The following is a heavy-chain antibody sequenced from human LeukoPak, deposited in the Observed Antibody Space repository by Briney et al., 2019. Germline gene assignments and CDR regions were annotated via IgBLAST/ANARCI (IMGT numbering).Heavy chain of an antibody. J-gene: IGHJ4*02. CDR1: GFTFSSYW. Sequence: PGGSLRLSCAASGFTFSSYWMSWVRQAPGKGLEWVANIKQDGSEKYYVDSVKGRFTISRDNAKNSLYLQMNSLRAEDTAVYYCARVEYYYDSSGYYYRRNTRPTHFDYWGQGTLVTVSS. CDR2: IKQDGSEK. D-gene: IGHD3-22*01. CDR3: ARVEYYYDSSGYYYRRNTRPTHFDY. V-gene: IGHV3-7*01.